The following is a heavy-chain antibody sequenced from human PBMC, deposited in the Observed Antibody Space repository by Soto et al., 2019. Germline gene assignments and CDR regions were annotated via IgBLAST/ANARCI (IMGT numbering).Heavy chain of an antibody. J-gene: IGHJ4*02. D-gene: IGHD2-15*01. CDR1: GYAFTTFG. CDR3: AREYCSGGSCYGVDY. CDR2: ISTHNGDT. Sequence: ASVKVSCKASGYAFTTFGIIWVRQAPGQGLEWMGWISTHNGDTKYAQKFQGRVTMTTDTSTSTAYMELRSLRSDDTAVYHCAREYCSGGSCYGVDYWGPGTLVTVSS. V-gene: IGHV1-18*01.